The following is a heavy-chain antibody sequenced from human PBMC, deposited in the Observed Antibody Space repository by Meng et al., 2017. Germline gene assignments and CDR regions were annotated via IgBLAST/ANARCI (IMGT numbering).Heavy chain of an antibody. J-gene: IGHJ4*02. CDR2: TSYRSKWYN. CDR1: GDSVSSNSSA. Sequence: QAQVPQSCPRLGNPSPTLSLTCAISGDSVSSNSSAWNWSRQSPSRGLEWLVRTSYRSKWYNDYAVSVKSRITINPHTTKNQFSLRLNSGTPEDTAVYYCARLSHDRYFDYWGQGTLVTVSS. V-gene: IGHV6-1*01. D-gene: IGHD2/OR15-2a*01. CDR3: ARLSHDRYFDY.